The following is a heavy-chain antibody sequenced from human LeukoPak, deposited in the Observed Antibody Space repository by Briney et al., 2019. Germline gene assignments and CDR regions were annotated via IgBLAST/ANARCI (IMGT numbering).Heavy chain of an antibody. CDR2: ISGSGDST. CDR3: ARRYYDSNP. CDR1: GFIFSNYG. D-gene: IGHD3-22*01. J-gene: IGHJ5*02. Sequence: GGSLRLSCAASGFIFSNYGMNWVRQAPGKGLEWVSSISGSGDSTYYADSVKGRFAISRDNSKNALYLQMNSLRAEDTAVYYCARRYYDSNPWGQGTLVTVSS. V-gene: IGHV3-23*01.